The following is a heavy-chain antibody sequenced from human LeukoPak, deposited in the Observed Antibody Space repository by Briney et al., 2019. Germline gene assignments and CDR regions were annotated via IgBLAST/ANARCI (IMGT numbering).Heavy chain of an antibody. V-gene: IGHV1-69*13. D-gene: IGHD6-19*01. J-gene: IGHJ4*02. CDR1: GDTFSSYA. Sequence: SVKVSCKASGDTFSSYAISWVRQSPGQGLEWMGGIIPIFGTANYAQKFQGRVTITADESTSTAYMELSSLRSEDTAVYYCARGRMAGTYVFDYWGQGTLVTVSS. CDR2: IIPIFGTA. CDR3: ARGRMAGTYVFDY.